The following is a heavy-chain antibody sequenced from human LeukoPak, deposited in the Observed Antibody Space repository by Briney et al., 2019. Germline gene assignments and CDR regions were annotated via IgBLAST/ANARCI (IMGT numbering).Heavy chain of an antibody. J-gene: IGHJ4*02. Sequence: GGSLRLSCAASGFTFTSYAMSWVRQAPGKGLEWVSVLTGDGNTYYSDSVKGRFTNSRDDSKTTLFLQMNSLRAEDTAVYYCAKDQGIAARPQPSDYWGQGTLVTVSS. CDR3: AKDQGIAARPQPSDY. CDR2: LTGDGNT. D-gene: IGHD6-6*01. CDR1: GFTFTSYA. V-gene: IGHV3-23*01.